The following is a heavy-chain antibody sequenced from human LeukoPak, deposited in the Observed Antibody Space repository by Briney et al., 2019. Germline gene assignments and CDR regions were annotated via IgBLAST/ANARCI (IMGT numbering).Heavy chain of an antibody. CDR2: IKQDGSEK. CDR1: EFTFSSYS. V-gene: IGHV3-7*01. J-gene: IGHJ4*02. Sequence: PGGSLRLSCAASEFTFSSYSMNWVRQAPGKGLEWVANIKQDGSEKYYVDSVKGRFTISRDNAKNSLYLQMNSLRAEDTAVYYCARRYFDYWGQGTLVTVSS. CDR3: ARRYFDY. D-gene: IGHD2-15*01.